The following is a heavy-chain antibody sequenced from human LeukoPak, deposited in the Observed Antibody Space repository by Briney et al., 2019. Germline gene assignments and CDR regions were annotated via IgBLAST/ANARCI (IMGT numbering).Heavy chain of an antibody. J-gene: IGHJ4*02. CDR2: IYYSGRT. V-gene: IGHV4-31*03. CDR1: GGSISSGVYY. CDR3: ARGIRWLQLSYFDY. D-gene: IGHD5-24*01. Sequence: TLSLTCPVSGGSISSGVYYWSWIRQHPGKGLEWIGYIYYSGRTYYNSSLKSRVTISVDTSKNQFSLKLSSVTAADTAVYYCARGIRWLQLSYFDYWGQGTLVTVSA.